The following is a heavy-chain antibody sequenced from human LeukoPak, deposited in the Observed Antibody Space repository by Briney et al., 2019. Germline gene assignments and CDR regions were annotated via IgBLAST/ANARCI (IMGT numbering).Heavy chain of an antibody. CDR1: GDFISSGGYY. Sequence: SDTLSLTCTVSGDFISSGGYYWSWLRQPPGKGLEWFGYIYHSGSTYYHPSVKSRVTISVDRSQNQFSLKLRSVTAADTAVYYCAGTMVYAIKYAFDIWGQGTIVTVSS. V-gene: IGHV4-30-2*01. D-gene: IGHD2-8*01. CDR3: AGTMVYAIKYAFDI. J-gene: IGHJ3*02. CDR2: IYHSGST.